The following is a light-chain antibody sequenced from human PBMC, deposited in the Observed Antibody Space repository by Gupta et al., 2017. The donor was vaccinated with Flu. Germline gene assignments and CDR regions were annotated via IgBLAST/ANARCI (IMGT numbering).Light chain of an antibody. V-gene: IGKV1-5*03. Sequence: DIQMTQSPSTLSASVGDTVTITCRASQSISSWLAWYQQKPGKAPKLLISKASTLESGVPSRFSGSGSGTEFTLTISSLQPDDSATYYCQKYYSDSFTFGQGTKVDIK. CDR2: KAS. CDR1: QSISSW. CDR3: QKYYSDSFT. J-gene: IGKJ1*01.